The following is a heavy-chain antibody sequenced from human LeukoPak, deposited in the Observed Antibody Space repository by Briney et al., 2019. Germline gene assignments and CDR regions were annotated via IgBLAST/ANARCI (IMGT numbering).Heavy chain of an antibody. V-gene: IGHV4-34*01. Sequence: SETLSLTCAVYGGSFSGYYWSWIRQPPGKGLEWIGEINHSGSTNYNPSLKSRVTISVDTSKNQFSLKLCSVTAADTAVYYCARGLGISVVPAAKTKNNWFDPWGQGTLVTVSS. CDR3: ARGLGISVVPAAKTKNNWFDP. CDR2: INHSGST. CDR1: GGSFSGYY. D-gene: IGHD2-2*01. J-gene: IGHJ5*02.